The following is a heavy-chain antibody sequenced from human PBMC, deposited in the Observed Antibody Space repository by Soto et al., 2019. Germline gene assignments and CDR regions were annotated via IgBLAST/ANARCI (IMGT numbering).Heavy chain of an antibody. CDR1: GFSFSIYG. CDR3: EKPGYSYSYFDF. Sequence: QVQLVESGGGVVQPGRSLRLSCEASGFSFSIYGMHWVRQAPGKGLEWVAVIPYDGTNKYYADSVKGRFTISRDNSKNTLFLQMSSLRPEDTAMYYCEKPGYSYSYFDFWGQGTLVTVAS. D-gene: IGHD5-18*01. J-gene: IGHJ4*02. CDR2: IPYDGTNK. V-gene: IGHV3-30*18.